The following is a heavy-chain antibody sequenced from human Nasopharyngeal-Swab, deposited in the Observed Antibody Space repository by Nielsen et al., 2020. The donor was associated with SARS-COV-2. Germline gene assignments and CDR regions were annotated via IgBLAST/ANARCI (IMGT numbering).Heavy chain of an antibody. CDR1: GYTFTGYY. CDR2: INPNSGGT. CDR3: ARGTVDIASTVRPYTY. V-gene: IGHV1-2*02. D-gene: IGHD5/OR15-5a*01. Sequence: ASVKVSCKASGYTFTGYYMHWVRQAPGQGLEWMGWINPNSGGTNYAQKFQGRVTITADESTSTVYMELSSLRSEDTAIYYCARGTVDIASTVRPYTYWGQGTLVTVSS. J-gene: IGHJ4*02.